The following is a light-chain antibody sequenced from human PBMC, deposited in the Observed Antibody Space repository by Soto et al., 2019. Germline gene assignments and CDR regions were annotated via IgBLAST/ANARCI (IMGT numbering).Light chain of an antibody. J-gene: IGLJ1*01. CDR1: SNDVGGYNY. V-gene: IGLV2-14*01. CDR3: SSFTTSSSYV. Sequence: QSVLTQPASVSGSPGQSITISCTGNSNDVGGYNYVSWYQQHPGKAPKLMIYEVSKRPSGVSHRFSASKSGNTASLTISGLQAEDDADYYYSSFTTSSSYVFGTGTKLTVL. CDR2: EVS.